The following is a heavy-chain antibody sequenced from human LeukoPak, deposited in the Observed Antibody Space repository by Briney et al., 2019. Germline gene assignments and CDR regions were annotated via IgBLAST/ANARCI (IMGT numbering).Heavy chain of an antibody. J-gene: IGHJ4*02. Sequence: SVKVSCKASGGTLSSYAISWVRQAPGQGLEWMGGIIPIFGTANYAQKFQGRVTITADESTSTAYMELSSLRSEDTAVYYCARGKNYYDSSGFNYWGQGTLVTVSS. CDR1: GGTLSSYA. V-gene: IGHV1-69*13. D-gene: IGHD3-22*01. CDR3: ARGKNYYDSSGFNY. CDR2: IIPIFGTA.